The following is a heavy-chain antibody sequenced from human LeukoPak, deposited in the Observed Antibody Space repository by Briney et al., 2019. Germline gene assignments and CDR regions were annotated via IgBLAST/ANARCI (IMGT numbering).Heavy chain of an antibody. D-gene: IGHD3-16*02. CDR2: ISYDGSNK. CDR3: AREFGGYDYVWGSYRFDCYFDY. Sequence: GGSLRLSCAASGFTFSSYAMHWVRQAPGKGLEWVAVISYDGSNKYYADSVKGRFTISRDNSKNTLYLQMNSLRAEDTAVYYCAREFGGYDYVWGSYRFDCYFDYWGQGTLVTVSS. V-gene: IGHV3-30*04. CDR1: GFTFSSYA. J-gene: IGHJ4*02.